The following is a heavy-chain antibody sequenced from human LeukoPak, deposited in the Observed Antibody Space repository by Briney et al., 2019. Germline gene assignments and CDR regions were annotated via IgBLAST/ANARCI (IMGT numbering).Heavy chain of an antibody. CDR2: INWNGGST. V-gene: IGHV3-20*04. CDR3: ARDTPRWDIGYSYGYNDY. J-gene: IGHJ4*02. CDR1: GFTFYDYG. D-gene: IGHD5-18*01. Sequence: GGSLRLSCAASGFTFYDYGMSWVRQAPGKGLEWVSGINWNGGSTVYADSVKGRFTISRDNAKNSLYLQMNSLRAEDTALYYCARDTPRWDIGYSYGYNDYWGQGTLVTVSS.